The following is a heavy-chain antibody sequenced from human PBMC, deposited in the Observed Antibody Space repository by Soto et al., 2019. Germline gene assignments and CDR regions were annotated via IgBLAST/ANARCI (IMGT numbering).Heavy chain of an antibody. D-gene: IGHD6-6*01. V-gene: IGHV4-34*01. CDR3: ARGSIAAVRRFEY. CDR2: INHSGST. J-gene: IGHJ4*02. CDR1: GGSCSGYY. Sequence: SETLSLTCAVYGGSCSGYYWSWIRQPPGKGLEWIGEINHSGSTNYNPSLKSRVTISVDTSKNQFSLKLSSVTAADTAVYYCARGSIAAVRRFEYWGQGTLVTVSS.